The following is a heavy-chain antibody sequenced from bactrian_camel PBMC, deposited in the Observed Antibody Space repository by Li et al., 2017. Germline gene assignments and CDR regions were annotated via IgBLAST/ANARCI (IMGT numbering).Heavy chain of an antibody. CDR1: GFTQSSYC. J-gene: IGHJ4*01. V-gene: IGHV3S44*01. D-gene: IGHD2*01. CDR2: IGRDGTD. Sequence: VQLVESGGGSVQTGGSLRLSCAFSGFTQSSYCMGWFRQGPGKGREGVGAIGRDGTDTYPDSVKGRFTVSEDNAKNTLYLQMNNLKPEDTAMYYCAADLSHCKISDYIPALLWDYWARGPRSPSP.